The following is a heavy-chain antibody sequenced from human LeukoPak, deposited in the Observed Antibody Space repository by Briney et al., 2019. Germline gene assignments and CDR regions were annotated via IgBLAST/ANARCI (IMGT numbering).Heavy chain of an antibody. CDR3: AKAEWELLSYFDY. CDR1: GFTFNIYN. J-gene: IGHJ4*02. CDR2: ISGSGTKT. D-gene: IGHD1-26*01. V-gene: IGHV3-23*01. Sequence: GGSLRLSCAASGFTFNIYNMNWVRQAPGKGLEWVSAISGSGTKTSYADSVRGRFTISRDNSKNTLSLQMSRLRAEDTAVYYCAKAEWELLSYFDYWGQGMLVIVSS.